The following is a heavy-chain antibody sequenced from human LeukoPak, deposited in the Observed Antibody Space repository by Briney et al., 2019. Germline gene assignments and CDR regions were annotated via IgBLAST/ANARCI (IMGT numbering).Heavy chain of an antibody. CDR2: IIPILGIA. Sequence: SVKVSCKASGGTFSSYAISWVRQAPGQGLEWMGRIIPILGIANYAQKFRGRVTITADKSTSTAYMELSSLRSEDTAVYYCARGGYSSSWYLPVFDYWGQGTLVTVSS. CDR1: GGTFSSYA. D-gene: IGHD6-13*01. CDR3: ARGGYSSSWYLPVFDY. J-gene: IGHJ4*02. V-gene: IGHV1-69*04.